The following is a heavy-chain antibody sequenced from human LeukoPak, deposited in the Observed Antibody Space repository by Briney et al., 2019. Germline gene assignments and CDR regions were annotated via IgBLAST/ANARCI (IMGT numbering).Heavy chain of an antibody. CDR2: ISSYNGNT. Sequence: GAPVKVSCKASVSPFTTYGISWVRQAPGQGLEWMGWISSYNGNTNYAQKLQGRVTMTTDTSTSTAYMELRSLRSDDTAVYYRARVNYGDYMAYWGQGTLVTVSS. D-gene: IGHD4-17*01. J-gene: IGHJ4*02. V-gene: IGHV1-18*01. CDR3: ARVNYGDYMAY. CDR1: VSPFTTYG.